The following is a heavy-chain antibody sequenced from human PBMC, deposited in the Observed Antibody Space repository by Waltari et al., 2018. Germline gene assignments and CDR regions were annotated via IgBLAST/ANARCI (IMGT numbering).Heavy chain of an antibody. Sequence: QVQLQESGPGLVKPSETLSLTCTVSGASISSYYWSWIRQPPGKGLEWIGYIYYRGSTNHNPSLKSRVTISVDTSKNQFSLKLSSVTAADTAVYYCARGGHYDILMDYWGQGTLVTVSS. CDR2: IYYRGST. D-gene: IGHD3-9*01. CDR3: ARGGHYDILMDY. CDR1: GASISSYY. J-gene: IGHJ4*02. V-gene: IGHV4-59*13.